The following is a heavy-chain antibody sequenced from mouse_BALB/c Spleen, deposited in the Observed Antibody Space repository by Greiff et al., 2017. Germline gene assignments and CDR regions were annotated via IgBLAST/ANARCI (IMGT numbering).Heavy chain of an antibody. Sequence: VQLQQSGAELVKPGASVKLSCTASGFNIKDTYMHWVKQRPEQGLEWIGRLDPANGNTKYDPKFQGKATITADTSSNTAYLQLSSLTSEDTAVYYCARDGYGGYFDVWGAGTTVTVSS. CDR1: GFNIKDTY. CDR3: ARDGYGGYFDV. J-gene: IGHJ1*01. D-gene: IGHD2-2*01. V-gene: IGHV14-3*02. CDR2: LDPANGNT.